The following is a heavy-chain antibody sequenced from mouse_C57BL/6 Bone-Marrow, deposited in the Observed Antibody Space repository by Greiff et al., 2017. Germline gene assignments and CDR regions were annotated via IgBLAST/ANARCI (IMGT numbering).Heavy chain of an antibody. CDR2: IDPENGDT. D-gene: IGHD2-3*01. Sequence: VQLQQPGAELVRPGASVKLSCTASGFNINDDWMHWVKQRPEQGLEWIGRIDPENGDTEYNSKFQGKATMTADTSSNTAYLQLSSLTSEDAADYYCSAGDGYYWDFDVWGTGTTVTVSS. J-gene: IGHJ1*03. CDR1: GFNINDDW. CDR3: SAGDGYYWDFDV. V-gene: IGHV14-4*01.